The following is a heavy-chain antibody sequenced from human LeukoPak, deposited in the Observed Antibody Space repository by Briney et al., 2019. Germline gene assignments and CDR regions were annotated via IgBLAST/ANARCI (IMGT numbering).Heavy chain of an antibody. Sequence: GGSLRLSCAASGFTFSNCSMNWVRQAPGKGLEWVSSISSSSTYIYYADSLEGRFTISRDNVRNSLYLQMNSLRAEDTAVYYCARGDSSGYPYYFDYWGQGTLVTVSS. D-gene: IGHD3-22*01. V-gene: IGHV3-21*01. J-gene: IGHJ4*02. CDR1: GFTFSNCS. CDR2: ISSSSTYI. CDR3: ARGDSSGYPYYFDY.